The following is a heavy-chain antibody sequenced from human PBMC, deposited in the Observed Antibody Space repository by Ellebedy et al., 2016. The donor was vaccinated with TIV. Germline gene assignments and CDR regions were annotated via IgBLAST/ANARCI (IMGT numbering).Heavy chain of an antibody. CDR3: VSEREPSTGFVTFSY. D-gene: IGHD2/OR15-2a*01. V-gene: IGHV1-18*01. Sequence: AASVKVSCKASGYTFTTYGISWARQAPGQGLEWMGWISAYYGDTNYAQKLQGRVTLTTDTSTTTAYMELRSLRSDDTAVYYCVSEREPSTGFVTFSYWGQGTLVTVSS. CDR2: ISAYYGDT. CDR1: GYTFTTYG. J-gene: IGHJ4*02.